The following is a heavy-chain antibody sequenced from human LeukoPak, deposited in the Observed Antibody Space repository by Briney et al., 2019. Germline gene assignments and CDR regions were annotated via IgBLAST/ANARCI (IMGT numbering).Heavy chain of an antibody. CDR3: VRDIAARRIDY. J-gene: IGHJ4*02. Sequence: GGSLRLSCAASGFTFRSHGMHWVRQTPGKGLEWVAVIWYDGSNKYYAVSVKGRFTISRDNSKNTLYLQMNSLRAEDTAVYYRVRDIAARRIDYWGQGTLVTVSS. V-gene: IGHV3-33*01. CDR1: GFTFRSHG. D-gene: IGHD6-6*01. CDR2: IWYDGSNK.